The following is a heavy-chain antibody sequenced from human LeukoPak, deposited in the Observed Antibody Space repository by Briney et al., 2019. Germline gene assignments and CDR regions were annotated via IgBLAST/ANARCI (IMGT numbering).Heavy chain of an antibody. V-gene: IGHV1-18*01. CDR3: ARDKPIVVVVAASNWFDP. CDR2: ISAYNGNT. Sequence: ASVKVSCKASGYTFTSYGISWVRQAPGQGLEWMGWISAYNGNTNYAQKLQGRVTMTTDTSTSTAYMELRGLRSDDTAVYYCARDKPIVVVVAASNWFDPWGQGTLVTVSS. D-gene: IGHD2-15*01. CDR1: GYTFTSYG. J-gene: IGHJ5*02.